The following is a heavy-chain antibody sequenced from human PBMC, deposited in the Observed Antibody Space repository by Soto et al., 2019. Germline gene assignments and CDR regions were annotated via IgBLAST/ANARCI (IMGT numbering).Heavy chain of an antibody. CDR3: ARALSSWYPNWFDP. CDR1: GYTFTGYY. CDR2: INPNSGGT. Sequence: ASVKVSCKASGYTFTGYYMHWVRQAPGQGLEWMGWINPNSGGTNYAQKFQGWVTMTRDTSISTAYMELSSLRSDDTAVYYCARALSSWYPNWFDPWGQGTLVTVSS. J-gene: IGHJ5*02. D-gene: IGHD6-13*01. V-gene: IGHV1-2*04.